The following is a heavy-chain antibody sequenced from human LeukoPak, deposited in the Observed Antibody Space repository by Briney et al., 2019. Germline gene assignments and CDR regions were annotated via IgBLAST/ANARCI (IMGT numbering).Heavy chain of an antibody. CDR2: IYYSGST. CDR1: GGSISSYY. V-gene: IGHV4-59*08. CDR3: ARVTGSYMDY. J-gene: IGHJ4*02. D-gene: IGHD3-10*01. Sequence: KASETLSLTCSVSGGSISSYYWSWIRQPPGKGLEWIGYIYYSGSTNYNPSLKSRVTISVDTSKNQFSLKLSSVTAADTAVYYCARVTGSYMDYWGQGTLVTVSS.